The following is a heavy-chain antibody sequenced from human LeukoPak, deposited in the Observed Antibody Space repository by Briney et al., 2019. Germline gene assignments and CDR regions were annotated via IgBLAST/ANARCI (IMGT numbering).Heavy chain of an antibody. CDR1: GGSISSYY. CDR3: ARRYGSSWYSYYSDY. J-gene: IGHJ4*02. Sequence: SETLSLTCTVSGGSISSYYWSWIRQPPGKGLEWIGYIYYSGSTNYNPSLKSRVTISVDTSKNQFSLKLSSVTAADTAVYYCARRYGSSWYSYYSDYWGQGTLVTVSS. D-gene: IGHD6-13*01. V-gene: IGHV4-59*08. CDR2: IYYSGST.